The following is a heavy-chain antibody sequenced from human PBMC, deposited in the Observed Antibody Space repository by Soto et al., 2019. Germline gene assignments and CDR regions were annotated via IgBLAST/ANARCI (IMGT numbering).Heavy chain of an antibody. V-gene: IGHV1-69*06. CDR3: ASTLGYCSGGSCYSGY. J-gene: IGHJ4*02. D-gene: IGHD2-15*01. CDR1: GGTFSSYA. Sequence: GASVKVSCKASGGTFSSYAISWVRQAPGQGLEWMGGIIPIFGTANYAQKFQGRVTITADKSTSTAYMELSSLRSEDTAVYYCASTLGYCSGGSCYSGYWGQGTLVTVSS. CDR2: IIPIFGTA.